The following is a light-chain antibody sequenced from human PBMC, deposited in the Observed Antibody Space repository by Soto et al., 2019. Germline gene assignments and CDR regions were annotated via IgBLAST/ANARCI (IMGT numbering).Light chain of an antibody. J-gene: IGKJ2*02. CDR2: GAS. V-gene: IGKV3-20*01. CDR3: QQYGSSPRT. Sequence: EIVLTQSPGTLSLSPGERATLSCRASQSVSSSYLAWYQHKPGQTPRLLIYGASSRATGIPDRFSGSGSGTDFTLTISILEPEDFAVYYCQQYGSSPRTFGQGTKLEIK. CDR1: QSVSSSY.